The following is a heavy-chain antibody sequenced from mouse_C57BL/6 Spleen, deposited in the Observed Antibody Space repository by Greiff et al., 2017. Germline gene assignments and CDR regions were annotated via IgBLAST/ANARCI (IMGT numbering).Heavy chain of an antibody. J-gene: IGHJ2*01. CDR3: TRSFDY. CDR1: GYTFTDYE. Sequence: QVQLQQSGAELVRPGASVTLSCKASGYTFTDYEMPWVKQTPVHGLEWIGAIDPETGGTAYNQKFKGKAILTADKSSSTAYMELRSLTSEDSAVYYCTRSFDYWGQGTTLTVSS. CDR2: IDPETGGT. V-gene: IGHV1-15*01.